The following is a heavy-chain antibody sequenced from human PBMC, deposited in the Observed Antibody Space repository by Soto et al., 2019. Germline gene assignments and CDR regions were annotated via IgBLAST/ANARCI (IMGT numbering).Heavy chain of an antibody. CDR2: IYWDDDK. CDR1: GFSFSSIGEG. V-gene: IGHV2-5*02. J-gene: IGHJ6*02. Sequence: QITLKESGPTLVKPTQTLTLTCTFPGFSFSSIGEGVGWIRQPPGKALEWLALIYWDDDKRYSPFLKSRLTITKDTSKNQVVLTMTNMDPVDTATYYCVQSRCGGVCLQSYSSHSYYGLDVWGQGTTVTVSS. CDR3: VQSRCGGVCLQSYSSHSYYGLDV. D-gene: IGHD2-21*02.